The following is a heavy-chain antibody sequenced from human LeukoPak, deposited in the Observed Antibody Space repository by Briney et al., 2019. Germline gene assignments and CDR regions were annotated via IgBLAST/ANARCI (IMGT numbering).Heavy chain of an antibody. CDR3: ARRPPALGAFDI. Sequence: SETLSLTCTVSGGSISRSFYYWGWVRQSPGKGLEWIGSIYYSDSVTMYYNPSLKSRVTMSADTSKNQFSLRVSSVTAADTAVYYCARRPPALGAFDIWGQGTMVSVSS. J-gene: IGHJ3*02. CDR2: IYYSDSVTM. CDR1: GGSISRSFYY. V-gene: IGHV4-39*01.